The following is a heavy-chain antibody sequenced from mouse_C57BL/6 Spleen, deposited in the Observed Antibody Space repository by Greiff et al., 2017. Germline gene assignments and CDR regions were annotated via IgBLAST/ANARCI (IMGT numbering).Heavy chain of an antibody. V-gene: IGHV1-72*01. D-gene: IGHD1-1*01. CDR2: IDPTSGGT. CDR3: SRSDNGRCHYWYFDV. CDR1: GYTFTSYW. J-gene: IGHJ1*03. Sequence: QVQLQQPGAELVKPGASVKLSCKASGYTFTSYWMHWVKQRPGRGLEWIGRIDPTSGGTKYNEKFKSKATLTVDKPSSTAYMQLSSLTSEDSAVYEVSRSDNGRCHYWYFDVWGTGTTVTVSS.